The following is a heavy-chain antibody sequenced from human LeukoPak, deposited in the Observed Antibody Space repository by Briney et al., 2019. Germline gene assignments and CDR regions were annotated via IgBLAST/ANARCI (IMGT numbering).Heavy chain of an antibody. V-gene: IGHV4-4*07. J-gene: IGHJ4*02. CDR1: GGSISSYY. Sequence: SETLSLTCTVSGGSISSYYWNWIRQPAGKGLEWIGRIYSSRSTDYNPSLKSRVTMSVDTSKNQFSPNLSSVTAADSAVYYCARARGRLLLIDYWGQGTLVTVSS. CDR3: ARARGRLLLIDY. CDR2: IYSSRST. D-gene: IGHD2-15*01.